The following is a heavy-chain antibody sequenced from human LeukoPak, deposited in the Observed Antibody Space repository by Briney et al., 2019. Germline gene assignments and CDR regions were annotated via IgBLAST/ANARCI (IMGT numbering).Heavy chain of an antibody. CDR1: GFTFRNYV. D-gene: IGHD2/OR15-2a*01. CDR2: TSSDLNVK. J-gene: IGHJ4*02. V-gene: IGHV3-30*18. Sequence: GGSLGLSCAASGFTFRNYVIHWVRQAPGKGLEWVAVTSSDLNVKLYADSVKGRFTISRDNSKNTVYLQMRNLRVEHTAVYYCAKVVAGNIDYYFDYWGQGILVAVSS. CDR3: AKVVAGNIDYYFDY.